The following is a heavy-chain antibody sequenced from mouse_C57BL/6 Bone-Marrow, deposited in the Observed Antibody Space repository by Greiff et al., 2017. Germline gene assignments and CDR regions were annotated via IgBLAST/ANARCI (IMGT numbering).Heavy chain of an antibody. Sequence: EVQLQQSVAALVRPGASVKLSCTASGFNIKNTYMNWVKQRPGQGLEWIGRIDPGHVNTKYAPTFQGKATTTADTSSNTAYLQISILTSEDTAIYYCARCSSYYDYDGESMDYWGKGTAGTVSS. V-gene: IGHV14-3*01. CDR3: ARCSSYYDYDGESMDY. CDR2: IDPGHVNT. CDR1: GFNIKNTY. J-gene: IGHJ4*01. D-gene: IGHD2-4*01.